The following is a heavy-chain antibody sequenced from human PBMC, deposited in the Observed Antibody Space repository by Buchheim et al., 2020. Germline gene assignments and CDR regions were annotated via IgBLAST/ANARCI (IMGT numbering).Heavy chain of an antibody. J-gene: IGHJ6*02. CDR3: ARDPGPISGVPYYYYGMDV. D-gene: IGHD1-26*01. V-gene: IGHV3-48*04. CDR2: ISSSGSTI. CDR1: GFSFDNYA. Sequence: EVQLLESGGGLAQPGGSLRLSCAASGFSFDNYAMGWVRQAPGKGLEWVSYISSSGSTIYYADSVKGRFTISRDNAKNSLYLQMNSLRAEDTAVYYCARDPGPISGVPYYYYGMDVWGQGTT.